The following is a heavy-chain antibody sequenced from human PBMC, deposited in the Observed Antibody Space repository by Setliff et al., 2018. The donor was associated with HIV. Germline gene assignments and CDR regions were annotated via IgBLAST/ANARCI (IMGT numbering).Heavy chain of an antibody. Sequence: SETLSLTCAVYGGSFSGYYWSWIRHTPGRGLEWIAEINQNGRTNYNPALKSRVLVSLDTSKNQCSLHLVSVTAADTAVYFCAREKSITSAWYGGYYFDYWGQGTTVTVSS. CDR2: INQNGRT. J-gene: IGHJ4*02. V-gene: IGHV4-34*01. CDR3: AREKSITSAWYGGYYFDY. D-gene: IGHD3-3*01. CDR1: GGSFSGYY.